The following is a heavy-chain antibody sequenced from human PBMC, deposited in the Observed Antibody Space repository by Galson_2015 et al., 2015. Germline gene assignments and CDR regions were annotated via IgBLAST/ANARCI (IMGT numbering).Heavy chain of an antibody. Sequence: PALVKPTQTLTLTCTFSGFSLSTSGMCVSWIRQPPGKALEWLARIDWDDDKYYSTSLKTRLTISKDTSKNQVVLTMTNMDPVDTATYYCARRYCSSTSCQGGAFDIWGQGTMVTVSS. CDR2: IDWDDDK. CDR3: ARRYCSSTSCQGGAFDI. CDR1: GFSLSTSGMC. J-gene: IGHJ3*02. V-gene: IGHV2-70*11. D-gene: IGHD2-2*01.